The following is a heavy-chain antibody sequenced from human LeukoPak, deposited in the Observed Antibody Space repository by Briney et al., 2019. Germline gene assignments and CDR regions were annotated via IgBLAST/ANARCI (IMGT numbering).Heavy chain of an antibody. Sequence: VKVSCKASGYTFIDYYFNWVRQAPGQGPEWMGRINVKSGATDYAQKFQGRVTVTRDTSISTAYMELSSLRSDDTAVYYCARVGRESSTGWLDYWGQGTLVTVSS. J-gene: IGHJ4*02. D-gene: IGHD6-19*01. CDR2: INVKSGAT. CDR1: GYTFIDYY. CDR3: ARVGRESSTGWLDY. V-gene: IGHV1-2*06.